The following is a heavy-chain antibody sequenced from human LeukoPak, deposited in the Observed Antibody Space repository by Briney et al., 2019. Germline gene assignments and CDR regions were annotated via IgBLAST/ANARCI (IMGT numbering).Heavy chain of an antibody. J-gene: IGHJ6*02. V-gene: IGHV3-23*01. Sequence: GGSLRLSCAASGFTFSSYAMSWVRQAPGKGLEWVSAISGSGGSTYYADYVKGRFTISRDNSKNTLYLQMNSLRAEDTAVYYCAKTIGGYYYYYGMDVWGQGTTVTVSS. CDR1: GFTFSSYA. D-gene: IGHD3-16*01. CDR3: AKTIGGYYYYYGMDV. CDR2: ISGSGGST.